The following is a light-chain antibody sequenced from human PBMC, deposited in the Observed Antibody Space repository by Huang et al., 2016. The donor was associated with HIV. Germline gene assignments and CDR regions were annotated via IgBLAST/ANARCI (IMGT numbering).Light chain of an antibody. CDR1: QDIDAY. CDR3: QKYNDVPRT. J-gene: IGKJ1*01. CDR2: AAS. V-gene: IGKV1-27*01. Sequence: DIQMTQSPSSLSESIGDRITISCRASQDIDAYLAWYQHTPGKVPNLLFYAASTLQSGVPSRFSGSGSGTNFTLTIGSLQPEDVGSYYCQKYNDVPRTFGHGTKVEIK.